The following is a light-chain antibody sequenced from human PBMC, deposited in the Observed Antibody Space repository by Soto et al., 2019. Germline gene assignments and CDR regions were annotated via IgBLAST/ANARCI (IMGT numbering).Light chain of an antibody. Sequence: QSALTQPASVSGSPGQSITISCTGTSSDVGAYNFVSWYQHHPGRAPKVIIYEVTIRPSGVSNRFSGSKSGNTASLTISGLQAEDEDDYYCSSYTTSAPYVCGSGTKVTVL. CDR1: SSDVGAYNF. V-gene: IGLV2-14*01. J-gene: IGLJ1*01. CDR3: SSYTTSAPYV. CDR2: EVT.